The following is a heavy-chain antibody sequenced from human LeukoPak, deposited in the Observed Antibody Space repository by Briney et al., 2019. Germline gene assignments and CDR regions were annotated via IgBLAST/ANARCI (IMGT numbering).Heavy chain of an antibody. Sequence: PGGSLRLSCAASGFTFSTYWMHWVRQAPGKGLVLVSRINSDGSMTNYADSVKGRFTISRDNAKNTLYLQMNSLRAEDTAVYYCARTYCGADCRPYFDYWGQGTLVTVSS. J-gene: IGHJ4*02. CDR3: ARTYCGADCRPYFDY. D-gene: IGHD2-21*02. V-gene: IGHV3-74*01. CDR2: INSDGSMT. CDR1: GFTFSTYW.